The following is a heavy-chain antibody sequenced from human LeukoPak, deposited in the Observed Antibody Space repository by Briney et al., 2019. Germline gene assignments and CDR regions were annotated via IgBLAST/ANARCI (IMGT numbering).Heavy chain of an antibody. J-gene: IGHJ6*04. CDR1: GGSISSGDYY. Sequence: SETLSLTCTVSGGSISSGDYYWSWIRQPPGKGLEWIGYIYNSGSTNYNPSLKSRVTISVDTSKNQFSLKLSSVTAADTAVYYCASRITIFGVDRDVWGKGTTVTVSS. CDR2: IYNSGST. D-gene: IGHD3-3*01. V-gene: IGHV4-30-4*08. CDR3: ASRITIFGVDRDV.